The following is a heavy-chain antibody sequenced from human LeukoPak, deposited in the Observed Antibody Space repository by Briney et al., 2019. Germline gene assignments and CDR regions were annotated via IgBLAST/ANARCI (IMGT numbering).Heavy chain of an antibody. Sequence: GGSLRLSCAASGFTVSNNYMSWVRQAPGKGLEWVSATYSGGSRYYADSVEGRFTISSDNSKNTLYLQMNSLRAEDTAVYYCAARSTYYYDSSGYYPGWGQGTLVTVSS. D-gene: IGHD3-22*01. CDR2: TYSGGSR. V-gene: IGHV3-53*01. CDR3: AARSTYYYDSSGYYPG. CDR1: GFTVSNNY. J-gene: IGHJ4*02.